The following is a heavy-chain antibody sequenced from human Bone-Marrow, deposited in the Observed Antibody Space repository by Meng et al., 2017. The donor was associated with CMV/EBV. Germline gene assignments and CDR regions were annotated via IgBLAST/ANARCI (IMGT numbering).Heavy chain of an antibody. CDR1: GGTLSSDG. J-gene: IGHJ6*02. CDR2: IIPIFGTT. Sequence: SVKVSCKASGGTLSSDGISWVRQAPGQGLEWMGGIIPIFGTTNYQQKFLGRISISTDEPMTTVYMELSSLISEDTAVYYCAREANRPTYSRSWPSDGMDVWGQGTMVTGSS. D-gene: IGHD6-13*01. V-gene: IGHV1-69*05. CDR3: AREANRPTYSRSWPSDGMDV.